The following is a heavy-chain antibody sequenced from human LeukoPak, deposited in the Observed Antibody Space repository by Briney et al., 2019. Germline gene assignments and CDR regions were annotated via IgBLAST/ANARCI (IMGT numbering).Heavy chain of an antibody. CDR3: ARGVEESFNWFDP. J-gene: IGHJ5*02. V-gene: IGHV4-59*01. Sequence: SETLSLTCTVSGGSISSYYWGWIRQPPGKGLEWIGYIYYSGSTNYNPSLKSRVTISVDTSKNQFSLKLSSVTAADTAVYYCARGVEESFNWFDPWGQGTLVTVSS. D-gene: IGHD2-15*01. CDR1: GGSISSYY. CDR2: IYYSGST.